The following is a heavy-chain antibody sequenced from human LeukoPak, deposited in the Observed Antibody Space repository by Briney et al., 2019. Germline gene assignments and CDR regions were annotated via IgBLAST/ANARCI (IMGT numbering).Heavy chain of an antibody. CDR3: ARLYYYDSSGYSAFDP. CDR1: GYSFTDYD. CDR2: INTNTGNP. J-gene: IGHJ5*02. V-gene: IGHV7-4-1*02. Sequence: GASVKVSCTTSGYSFTDYDIHWVRQAPGQGLEWMGWINTNTGNPTYAQGFTGRFVFSLDTSVSTAYLQISSLKAEDTAVYYCARLYYYDSSGYSAFDPWGQGTLVTVSS. D-gene: IGHD3-22*01.